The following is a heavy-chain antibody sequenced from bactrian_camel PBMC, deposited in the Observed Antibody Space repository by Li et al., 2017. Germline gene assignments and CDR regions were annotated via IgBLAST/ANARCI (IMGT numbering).Heavy chain of an antibody. V-gene: IGHV3-2*01. CDR2: IYSDGSKV. D-gene: IGHD5*01. J-gene: IGHJ7*01. Sequence: QLVESGGGLVQPGGFLRLSCAASGFTFSSYYMTWVRQAPGKGLEWVGSIYSDGSKVFYADSVKGRFTISRDDTKTTSYLQMDSLKPEDSATYYCAAGPAPFSVERGKVKYYGAKFEGKGTQVTVS. CDR1: GFTFSSYY.